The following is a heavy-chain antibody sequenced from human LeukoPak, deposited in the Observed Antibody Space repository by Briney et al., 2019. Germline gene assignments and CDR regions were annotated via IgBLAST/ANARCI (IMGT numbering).Heavy chain of an antibody. D-gene: IGHD2-2*02. Sequence: ASVKVSCKASGYTFTGYYMHWVRQAPGQGLEWMGWINPNSGGTNYAQKFQGRVTMTRDTSISTAYMELSRLRSDDTAVYHCARVPRRVVVPAAILFDPWGQGTLDTVSS. CDR2: INPNSGGT. CDR1: GYTFTGYY. J-gene: IGHJ5*02. CDR3: ARVPRRVVVPAAILFDP. V-gene: IGHV1-2*02.